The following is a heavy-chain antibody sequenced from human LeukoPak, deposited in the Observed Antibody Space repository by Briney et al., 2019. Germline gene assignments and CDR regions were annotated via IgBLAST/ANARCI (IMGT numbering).Heavy chain of an antibody. CDR3: ARGPSGYHNT. J-gene: IGHJ1*01. CDR2: INPDSGGT. D-gene: IGHD5-12*01. CDR1: GYTFTDYY. V-gene: IGHV1-2*02. Sequence: ASVKVSCKASGYTFTDYYMHWVRQAPGQGLEWMGWINPDSGGTNYAQRFQGRVTMTRDTSTSTVYMELSSLRSEDTAVYYCARGPSGYHNTGGQGTLVTVSS.